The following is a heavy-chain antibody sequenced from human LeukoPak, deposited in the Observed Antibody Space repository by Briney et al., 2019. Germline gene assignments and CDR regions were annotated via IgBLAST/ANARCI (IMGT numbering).Heavy chain of an antibody. CDR3: AREGVPYYDFWSGYYPFDY. CDR1: GFTFSSYA. V-gene: IGHV3-7*03. Sequence: GGSLRLSCAASGFTFSSYAMSWVRQAPGKGLEWVANIKQDGSEKYYGDSVKGRFTISRDNAKNSLYLQMNSLRAEDTAVYYCAREGVPYYDFWSGYYPFDYWGQGTLVTVSS. D-gene: IGHD3-3*01. CDR2: IKQDGSEK. J-gene: IGHJ4*02.